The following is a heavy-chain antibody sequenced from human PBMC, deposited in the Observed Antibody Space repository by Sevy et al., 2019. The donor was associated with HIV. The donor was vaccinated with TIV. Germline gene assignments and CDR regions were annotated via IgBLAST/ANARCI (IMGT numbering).Heavy chain of an antibody. J-gene: IGHJ4*02. V-gene: IGHV3-11*01. CDR2: ISSSGSTI. CDR1: GFTFSDYY. D-gene: IGHD3-9*01. Sequence: GESLKISCAASGFTFSDYYMSWIRQAPGKGLEWVSYISSSGSTIYYADSVKGRFTISRDNAKNSLYLQMNSLRTEDTAVYYCARGVLLRYFDYWGQGTLVTVSS. CDR3: ARGVLLRYFDY.